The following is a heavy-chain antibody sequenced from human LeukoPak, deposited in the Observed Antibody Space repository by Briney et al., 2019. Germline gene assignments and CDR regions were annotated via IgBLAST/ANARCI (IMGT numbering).Heavy chain of an antibody. V-gene: IGHV4-38-2*02. Sequence: SETLSLTCTVSGYSINNGYYWGWTRQPPGKGLEWIGSIYHSGSTYYNPSLKSRVTISVDTSKNQFSLKLSSVTAADTAVYYCARYSSSPTYYFDSWGQGTLVTVSS. D-gene: IGHD6-13*01. J-gene: IGHJ4*02. CDR1: GYSINNGYY. CDR2: IYHSGST. CDR3: ARYSSSPTYYFDS.